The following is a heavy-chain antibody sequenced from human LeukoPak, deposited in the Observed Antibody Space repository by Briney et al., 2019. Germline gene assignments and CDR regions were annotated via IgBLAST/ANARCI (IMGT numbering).Heavy chain of an antibody. J-gene: IGHJ3*01. CDR1: GFTFSSYE. CDR3: AKDLGPTPYDSSISA. CDR2: ISGSGGST. V-gene: IGHV3-23*01. Sequence: PGGSLRLSCAASGFTFSSYEMNRVRQAPGKGLEWVSAISGSGGSTYYADSVKGRFTISRDNSKNTLYLQMNSLRAEDTAVYYCAKDLGPTPYDSSISAWGQGTMVTVSS. D-gene: IGHD3-22*01.